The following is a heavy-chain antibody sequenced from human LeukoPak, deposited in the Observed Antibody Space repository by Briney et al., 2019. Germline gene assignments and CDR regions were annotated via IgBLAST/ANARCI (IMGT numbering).Heavy chain of an antibody. Sequence: AGGSLRLSCAASGFTVSCNYMTCARQAPVKGLEWVSVMYSGRNTYYADSVKGRFTISRDNSKNTLYLQMNNLRAEDTAVYYCARDPRTAAGFRGQGTLVTVSS. V-gene: IGHV3-66*01. CDR3: ARDPRTAAGF. CDR2: MYSGRNT. J-gene: IGHJ4*02. CDR1: GFTVSCNY. D-gene: IGHD6-25*01.